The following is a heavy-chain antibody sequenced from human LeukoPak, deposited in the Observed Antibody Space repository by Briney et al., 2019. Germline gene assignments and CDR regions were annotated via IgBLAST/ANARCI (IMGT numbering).Heavy chain of an antibody. Sequence: ASETLSLTCTVSGGSISSYYWSWIRQPPGKGLEWIGYIYYSGSTNYNPSLKSRVTISVDTSKNQFSLKLSSVTAADTAVYYCARHTYQLLIFDYWGQGTLVTVSS. CDR1: GGSISSYY. D-gene: IGHD2-2*01. CDR2: IYYSGST. J-gene: IGHJ4*02. CDR3: ARHTYQLLIFDY. V-gene: IGHV4-59*08.